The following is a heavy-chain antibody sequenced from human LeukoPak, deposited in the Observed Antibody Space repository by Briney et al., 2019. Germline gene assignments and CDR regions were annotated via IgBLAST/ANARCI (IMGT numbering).Heavy chain of an antibody. D-gene: IGHD5-24*01. CDR1: GFTLSTYW. V-gene: IGHV3-7*01. CDR2: IKQDESEK. J-gene: IGHJ4*02. Sequence: GGSLRLSCAASGFTLSTYWMSWVRQAPGTGLEWVANIKQDESEKYYVDSVKGRFTISRDNAKNSLYLQMNSLRAEDTAVYYCARPRWLQFGPHDSWGQGTLVTVSS. CDR3: ARPRWLQFGPHDS.